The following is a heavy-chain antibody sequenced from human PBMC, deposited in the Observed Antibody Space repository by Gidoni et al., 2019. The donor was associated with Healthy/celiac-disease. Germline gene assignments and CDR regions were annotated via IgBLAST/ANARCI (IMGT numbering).Heavy chain of an antibody. CDR3: ARGSGGVDY. V-gene: IGHV4-34*01. CDR2: IHHSGST. CDR1: GGSFSGYY. Sequence: QVQLQQWCAGLLMPSETLSLTCAVYGGSFSGYYWSWIRQPPGKGLELIGEIHHSGSTNYNPSLKSRVTISVATSKNQFSLKLSSVTAADTAVYYCARGSGGVDYWGQGTLVTVSS. D-gene: IGHD3-16*01. J-gene: IGHJ4*02.